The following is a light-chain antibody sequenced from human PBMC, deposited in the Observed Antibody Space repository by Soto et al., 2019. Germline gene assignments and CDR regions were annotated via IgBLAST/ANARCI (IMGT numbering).Light chain of an antibody. Sequence: EIVLTQSPGTLSLSPGERATLSCRASQSVSSSYSAWYQQKPGQAPRLLIYRTSNRATGIPDRFSGSGSGTDFTLTISRLEPEDFAVYWCQQYDSSPRTFGQGTKVEIK. CDR1: QSVSSSY. J-gene: IGKJ1*01. CDR2: RTS. V-gene: IGKV3-20*01. CDR3: QQYDSSPRT.